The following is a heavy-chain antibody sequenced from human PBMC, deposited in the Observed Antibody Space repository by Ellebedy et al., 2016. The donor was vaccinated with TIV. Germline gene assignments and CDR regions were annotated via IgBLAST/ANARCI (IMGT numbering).Heavy chain of an antibody. CDR3: AKDKVFGDSRWEKDV. V-gene: IGHV3-23*01. D-gene: IGHD4-17*01. J-gene: IGHJ6*04. CDR2: FSDST. Sequence: GESLKISCAAPGFTFSSYAVSWVRQPPGTGLEWVSHFSDSTYYADSVKGRFTISRDNSKNTLYLQMKSLRAEDTAVYYCAKDKVFGDSRWEKDVWGKGTTVTVSS. CDR1: GFTFSSYA.